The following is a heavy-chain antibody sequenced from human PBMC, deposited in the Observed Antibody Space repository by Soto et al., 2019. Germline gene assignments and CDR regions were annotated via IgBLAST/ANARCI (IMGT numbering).Heavy chain of an antibody. D-gene: IGHD3-3*01. CDR3: ARDPITFGVVIYPYFDY. V-gene: IGHV3-7*01. CDR2: IKQDGSEK. Sequence: EVQLVESGGGLVQPGGSLRLSCAASGFTFSSYWMSWVRQAPGKGLEWVANIKQDGSEKYYVDSVKGRFTISRDNAKNSLYLQMNSLRAEHTAVYYCARDPITFGVVIYPYFDYWGQGTLVTVSS. CDR1: GFTFSSYW. J-gene: IGHJ4*02.